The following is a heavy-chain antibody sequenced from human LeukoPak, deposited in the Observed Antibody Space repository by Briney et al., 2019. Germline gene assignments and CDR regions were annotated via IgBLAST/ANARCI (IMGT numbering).Heavy chain of an antibody. V-gene: IGHV3-7*01. Sequence: GGSLRLSCAASGFTFSNYWMNWVRQAPGKGLEWVANIKQDGSEKYYVDSVKGRFTISRDNAKNSLYLQMNSLRAEDTAVYYCANAGRDSSSTISCGMDVWGQGTTVTVSS. D-gene: IGHD6-13*01. CDR2: IKQDGSEK. J-gene: IGHJ6*02. CDR3: ANAGRDSSSTISCGMDV. CDR1: GFTFSNYW.